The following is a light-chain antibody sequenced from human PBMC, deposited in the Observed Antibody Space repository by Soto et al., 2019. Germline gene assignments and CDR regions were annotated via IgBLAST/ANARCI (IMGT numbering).Light chain of an antibody. CDR3: QQYYDWPIT. CDR1: QGISSL. Sequence: EIVLTQSPATLSVSPVERATLSCRASQGISSLLAWYQQKPGQAPRLLIYAASTRAAGIPARFSGSGSGTDFTLTISSLQSEDFAVYYCQQYYDWPITFGQGTRLEIK. V-gene: IGKV3-15*01. J-gene: IGKJ5*01. CDR2: AAS.